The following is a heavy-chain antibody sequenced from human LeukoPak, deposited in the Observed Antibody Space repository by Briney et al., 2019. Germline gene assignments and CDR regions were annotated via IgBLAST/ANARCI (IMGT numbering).Heavy chain of an antibody. D-gene: IGHD1-26*01. V-gene: IGHV4-39*07. J-gene: IGHJ4*02. Sequence: TSETLSLTFTVSGGSISSSSYYWGWIRQPPGKGLEWIGSIYYSGSTYYNPSLKSRVTISVDTSKNQFSLKLSSVTAADTAVYYCAQGAVYSGGYYQLDYWGQGTLVTVSS. CDR3: AQGAVYSGGYYQLDY. CDR1: GGSISSSSYY. CDR2: IYYSGST.